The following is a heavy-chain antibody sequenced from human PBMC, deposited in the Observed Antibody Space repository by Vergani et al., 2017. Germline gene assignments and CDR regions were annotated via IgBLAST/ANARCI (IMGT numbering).Heavy chain of an antibody. Sequence: QVQLVESGGGVVQPGGSLRLSCAASGFTFSSYGMHWVRQAPGKGLEWVAVISNDGSNKYYADSVKGRFTISRDNSKNTLYLQMNSLRAEDTAVYYCAKDGYSSGWYGPNDYWGQGTLVTVSS. CDR3: AKDGYSSGWYGPNDY. J-gene: IGHJ4*02. CDR2: ISNDGSNK. CDR1: GFTFSSYG. D-gene: IGHD6-19*01. V-gene: IGHV3-30*18.